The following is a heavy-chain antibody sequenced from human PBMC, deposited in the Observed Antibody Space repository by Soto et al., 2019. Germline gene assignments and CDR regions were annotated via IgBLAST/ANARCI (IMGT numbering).Heavy chain of an antibody. CDR3: AKDRSYGSGPFDY. D-gene: IGHD3-10*01. V-gene: IGHV3-30*18. CDR2: ISYDGSNK. Sequence: GGSLRLSCAASGFTFSSYGMHWVRQAPGKGLEWAAVISYDGSNKYYADSVKGRFTISRDNSKNTLYLQMNSPRAEDTAVYYCAKDRSYGSGPFDYWGQGTLVTVSS. J-gene: IGHJ4*02. CDR1: GFTFSSYG.